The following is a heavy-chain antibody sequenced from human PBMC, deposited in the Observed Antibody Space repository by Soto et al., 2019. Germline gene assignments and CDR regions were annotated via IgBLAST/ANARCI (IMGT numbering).Heavy chain of an antibody. D-gene: IGHD2-2*01. CDR1: GFTVSNNF. Sequence: GGSLRLSCAASGFTVSNNFMSWVRQAPGKGLEWVSVTYPGGTTYYADSVKGRFAISRDSAKSTLYLQMNSLRAEDTAVYYCKRADGSNTAQDYWGQGSLVSVSS. CDR3: KRADGSNTAQDY. J-gene: IGHJ4*02. V-gene: IGHV3-66*01. CDR2: TYPGGTT.